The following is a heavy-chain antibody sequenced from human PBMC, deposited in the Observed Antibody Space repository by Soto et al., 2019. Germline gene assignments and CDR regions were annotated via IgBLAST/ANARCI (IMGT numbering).Heavy chain of an antibody. J-gene: IGHJ4*02. V-gene: IGHV4-59*01. D-gene: IGHD4-17*01. CDR1: GGSISSYY. CDR2: IYYSGST. Sequence: TSETLSLTCTVSGGSISSYYWSWIRQPPGKGLEWIGYIYYSGSTNYNPSLKSRVTISVDTSKNQFSLKLSSVTAADTAVYYCARRYGASFDYWGQGTLVTVPQ. CDR3: ARRYGASFDY.